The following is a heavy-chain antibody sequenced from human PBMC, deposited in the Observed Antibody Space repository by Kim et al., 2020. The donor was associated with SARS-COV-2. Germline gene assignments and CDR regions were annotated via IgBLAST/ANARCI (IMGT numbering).Heavy chain of an antibody. J-gene: IGHJ4*02. D-gene: IGHD2-8*01. CDR3: ARGLRNRMAGDY. Sequence: SETLSLTCAVYGGSFSGYYWSWIRQPPGQGLEWIGEINHSGSTNYNPSLKSRVTISVDTSKNQFSLKLSSVTAADTAVYYCARGLRNRMAGDYWGQGTLVTVSS. CDR1: GGSFSGYY. CDR2: INHSGST. V-gene: IGHV4-34*01.